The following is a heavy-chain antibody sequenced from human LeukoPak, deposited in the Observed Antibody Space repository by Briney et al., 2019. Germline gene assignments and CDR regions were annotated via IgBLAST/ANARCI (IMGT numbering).Heavy chain of an antibody. CDR1: GFTFGNFW. Sequence: GGSLRLSCAASGFTFGNFWMSWVRQAPGRGLQWVASMKGDGSHIYYVDSVKGRSTISRDNARNSLYLQMNSLTAEDTAVYYCARLFGGVTTFDYWGQGALVTVSS. CDR3: ARLFGGVTTFDY. V-gene: IGHV3-7*01. D-gene: IGHD2-8*02. CDR2: MKGDGSHI. J-gene: IGHJ4*02.